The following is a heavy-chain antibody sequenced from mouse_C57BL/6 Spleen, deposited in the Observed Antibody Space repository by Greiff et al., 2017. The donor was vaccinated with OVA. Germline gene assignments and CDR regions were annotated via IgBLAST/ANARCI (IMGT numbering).Heavy chain of an antibody. V-gene: IGHV1-66*01. CDR2: IYPGSGNT. Sequence: VKLMESGPELVKPGASVKISCKASGYSFTSYYIHWVKQRPGQGLEWIGWIYPGSGNTKYNEKFKGKATLTADTSSSTAYMQLSSLTSEDSAVYYCARTGSSFDYWGQGTTLTVSS. CDR3: ARTGSSFDY. CDR1: GYSFTSYY. J-gene: IGHJ2*01. D-gene: IGHD1-1*01.